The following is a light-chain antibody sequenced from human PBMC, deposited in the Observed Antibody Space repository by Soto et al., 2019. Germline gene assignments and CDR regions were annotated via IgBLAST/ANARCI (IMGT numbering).Light chain of an antibody. CDR2: AAS. CDR1: QTISTY. Sequence: DIQMTQSPPSMSASLGDRVTVTCRASQTISTYLNWYQQKPGEAPKFLISAASSLQSGVPSRFSGSGSGTDFTLTISSLHPEDFATYYCQQNYSTPWTFGQGNKVEIK. V-gene: IGKV1-39*01. CDR3: QQNYSTPWT. J-gene: IGKJ1*01.